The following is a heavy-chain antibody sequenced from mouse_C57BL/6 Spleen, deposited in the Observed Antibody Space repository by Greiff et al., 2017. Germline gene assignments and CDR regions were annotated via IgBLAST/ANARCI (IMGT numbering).Heavy chain of an antibody. CDR2: IDPETGGT. J-gene: IGHJ4*01. D-gene: IGHD2-1*01. CDR3: HYYGNYPYAMDY. V-gene: IGHV1-15*01. Sequence: VQLQQSGAELVRPGASVTLSCKASGYTFTDYEMHWVKQTPVHGLEWIGAIDPETGGTAYNQKFKGKAILTADKSSSTAYMELRSLTSEDSAFYYCHYYGNYPYAMDYWGQGTSVTVSS. CDR1: GYTFTDYE.